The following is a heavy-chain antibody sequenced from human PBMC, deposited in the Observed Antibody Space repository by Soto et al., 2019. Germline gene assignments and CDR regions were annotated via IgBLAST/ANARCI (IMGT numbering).Heavy chain of an antibody. J-gene: IGHJ6*02. Sequence: QLVHSGAEVKKPGSSVKVSCKASGGDFLSYTISWVRQAPGQGPEWMGTIIPILDVAKNAQKFQGRVAITADKATSTVYMELRSQRSDDTGVYYCAQMWFGELWHGMDVWGQGTTITGSS. CDR2: IIPILDVA. CDR3: AQMWFGELWHGMDV. CDR1: GGDFLSYT. D-gene: IGHD3-10*01. V-gene: IGHV1-69*02.